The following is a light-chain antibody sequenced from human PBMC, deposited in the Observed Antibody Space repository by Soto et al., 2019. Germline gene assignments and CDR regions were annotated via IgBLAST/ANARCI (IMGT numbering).Light chain of an antibody. CDR1: QSVSSN. Sequence: EIVMTQSPATLSVSPGERATLSCRASQSVSSNLAWYQQKPGQAPRLLIYGASTRATGIPDRFSGSGSGTELTLTISDLQSEDLAVYYCQQYNSWPLWTFGQGKKVEIK. V-gene: IGKV3-15*01. J-gene: IGKJ1*01. CDR3: QQYNSWPLWT. CDR2: GAS.